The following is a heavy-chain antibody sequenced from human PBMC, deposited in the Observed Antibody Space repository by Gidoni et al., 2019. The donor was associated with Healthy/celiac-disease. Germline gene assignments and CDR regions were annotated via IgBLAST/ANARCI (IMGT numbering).Heavy chain of an antibody. D-gene: IGHD3-10*01. CDR3: ASMVRGVTYYFDY. CDR2: ISSSSSYT. J-gene: IGHJ4*02. Sequence: QVQLVESVGGLVKPGGSLRHSCSASGFTFSDYYMSLIRQAPGKGLEWVSYISSSSSYTNYADSVKGRFTISRDNAKNSLYLQMNSLRAEDTAVYYCASMVRGVTYYFDYWGQGTLVTVSS. V-gene: IGHV3-11*05. CDR1: GFTFSDYY.